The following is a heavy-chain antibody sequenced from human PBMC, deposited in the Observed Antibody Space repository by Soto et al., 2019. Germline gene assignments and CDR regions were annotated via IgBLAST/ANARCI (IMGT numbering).Heavy chain of an antibody. Sequence: QVQLVQSGAEVKKPGASVKVSCKASGYTFTSYGISWVRQAPGQGLEWMGWISAYNGNTKYAQKLKGRVTMTTDTAASTDDMERRSLRSDDTAVYYCAREPNYFDYWGQGTLVTVSS. CDR1: GYTFTSYG. V-gene: IGHV1-18*01. CDR3: AREPNYFDY. J-gene: IGHJ4*02. CDR2: ISAYNGNT.